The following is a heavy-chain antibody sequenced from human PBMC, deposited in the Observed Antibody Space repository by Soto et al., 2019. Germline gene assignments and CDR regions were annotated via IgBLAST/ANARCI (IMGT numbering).Heavy chain of an antibody. CDR2: ISAYNGNT. CDR3: ARERAYYYDSSGYPDY. V-gene: IGHV1-18*01. Sequence: QVQRVQSGAEVKNPGASVKVSCKASGYTFTSYGISWVRQAPGQGLEWMGWISAYNGNTNYAQKLQGRVTMTTDTSTSTAYMELRSLRSDDTAVYYCARERAYYYDSSGYPDYWGQGTLVTVSS. D-gene: IGHD3-22*01. J-gene: IGHJ4*02. CDR1: GYTFTSYG.